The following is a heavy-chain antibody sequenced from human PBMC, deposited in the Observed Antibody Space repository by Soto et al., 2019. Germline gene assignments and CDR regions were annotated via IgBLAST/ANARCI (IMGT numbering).Heavy chain of an antibody. CDR1: GFTFSSYG. D-gene: IGHD3-9*01. V-gene: IGHV3-33*01. Sequence: GGSLRLSCAASGFTFSSYGMHWVRQAPSKGLEWVAVIWYDGSNKYYADSVKGRFTISRDNSKNTLYLQMNSLRAEDTAVYYCARETYYDILTGYHGPYWGQGTLVTVSS. CDR2: IWYDGSNK. CDR3: ARETYYDILTGYHGPY. J-gene: IGHJ4*02.